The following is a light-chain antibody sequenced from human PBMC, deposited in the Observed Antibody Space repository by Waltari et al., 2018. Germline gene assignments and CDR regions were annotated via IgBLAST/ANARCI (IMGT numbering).Light chain of an antibody. CDR1: NSNIGSNT. CDR3: AVWDDSLNGWV. V-gene: IGLV1-44*01. Sequence: QSVLTQPPSASGTPGQRVTISCSGSNSNIGSNTVSWYEQLPGMAPKLLIFRNEQRPSAVPDRFSGSKSGTSASLAISGLQSEDEADYYCAVWDDSLNGWVFGGGTRLTVL. CDR2: RNE. J-gene: IGLJ3*02.